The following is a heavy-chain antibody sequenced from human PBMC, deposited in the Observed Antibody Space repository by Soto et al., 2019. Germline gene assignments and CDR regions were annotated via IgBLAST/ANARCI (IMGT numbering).Heavy chain of an antibody. Sequence: PVGSLRLSCSASGCTFGSYSMYWVRQAPGKGLEHVSAISSNGDNTYYADSVKGRFTISRDNSKNTLYFQMSSLRAEDTAMYYCVKAKNSGIYGYYYYYAMDVWGQGTTVTVSS. CDR2: ISSNGDNT. D-gene: IGHD1-26*01. CDR3: VKAKNSGIYGYYYYYAMDV. CDR1: GCTFGSYS. V-gene: IGHV3-64D*06. J-gene: IGHJ6*02.